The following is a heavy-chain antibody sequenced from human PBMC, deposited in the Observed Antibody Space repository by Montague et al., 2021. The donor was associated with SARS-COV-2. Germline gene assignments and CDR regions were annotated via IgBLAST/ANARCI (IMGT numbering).Heavy chain of an antibody. CDR1: GGSTASHY. Sequence: SETLSLTCTVSGGSTASHYCNWIRKSPGKRPEWIGYVYYNGDTTYNPSLQNRVTISIDTSENQFPLSLNSGTAADTAVYFCARGWAFDPWGQGRLVTVSS. J-gene: IGHJ3*01. CDR2: VYYNGDT. D-gene: IGHD6-19*01. CDR3: ARGWAFDP. V-gene: IGHV4-59*08.